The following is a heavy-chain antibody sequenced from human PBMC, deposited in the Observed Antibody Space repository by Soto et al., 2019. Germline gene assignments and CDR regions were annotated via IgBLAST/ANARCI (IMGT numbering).Heavy chain of an antibody. V-gene: IGHV3-23*01. CDR2: ISGSGGST. J-gene: IGHJ6*02. D-gene: IGHD5-12*01. CDR3: VRDPPHSATTYGMDV. Sequence: PGGSLRLSCAASGFTFSSYAMSWVRQAPGKGLEWVSAISGSGGSTYYADSVKGRFTISRDNSKNSLYLQMNSLRAEDTAVYYCVRDPPHSATTYGMDVWGQGTTVTVSS. CDR1: GFTFSSYA.